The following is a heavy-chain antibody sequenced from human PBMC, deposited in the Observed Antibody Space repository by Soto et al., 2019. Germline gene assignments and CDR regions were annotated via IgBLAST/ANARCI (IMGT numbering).Heavy chain of an antibody. V-gene: IGHV6-1*01. CDR3: AGTTSYQWYYMDV. Sequence: SQTLSLTCAISGDSVSSNSAAWNWIRQSPSRGLEWLGRTYYRSRWYNDYAVPVRSRITVNADTSKNQFSLQLTSVTPEDTAVDYCAGTTSYQWYYMDVWGKGTTVTVSS. CDR2: TYYRSRWYN. D-gene: IGHD1-7*01. CDR1: GDSVSSNSAA. J-gene: IGHJ6*03.